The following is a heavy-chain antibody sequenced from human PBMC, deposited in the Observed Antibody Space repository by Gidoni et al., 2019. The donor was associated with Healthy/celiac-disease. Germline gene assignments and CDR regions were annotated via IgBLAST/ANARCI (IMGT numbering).Heavy chain of an antibody. D-gene: IGHD5-18*01. V-gene: IGHV4-39*07. CDR2: IYYSGST. CDR1: GGSISSSSYY. Sequence: QLQLQESGPGLVKPSETLSLTCTVSGGSISSSSYYWGWIRQPPGKGLEWIGNIYYSGSTYSNPSLKSRVTISVDTSKNQFSLKLSSVTAADTAVYYCARDGGELDTAMVDWGQGTLVTVSS. J-gene: IGHJ4*02. CDR3: ARDGGELDTAMVD.